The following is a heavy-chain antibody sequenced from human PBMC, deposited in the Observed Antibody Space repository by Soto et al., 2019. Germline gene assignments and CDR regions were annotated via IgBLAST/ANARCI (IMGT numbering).Heavy chain of an antibody. CDR3: VRESYGMGD. V-gene: IGHV4-4*02. CDR1: GASISDSGR. J-gene: IGHJ6*02. Sequence: QVQLQESGPGLVKPSGTLSLTCTVSGASISDSGRWSWVRQAPGKGLEWIGETDRNESVDFNPSLKSRATMSIDKSKNCFSLNLKSVTAADTAVYYCVRESYGMGDWGQGTAVTVSS. CDR2: TDRNESV.